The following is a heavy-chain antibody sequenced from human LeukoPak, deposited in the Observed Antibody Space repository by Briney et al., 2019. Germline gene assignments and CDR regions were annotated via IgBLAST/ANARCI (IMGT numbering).Heavy chain of an antibody. Sequence: GGSLRLSCAASGFTFSTYAMSWVRQAPGKGLEWVSGISGSGDSTYYADSVTGRFTISRDNSKNTVCLQTNSLRAEDTAVYYCAKDINSGSYFDYWGQGSLVTVSS. CDR3: AKDINSGSYFDY. V-gene: IGHV3-23*01. J-gene: IGHJ4*02. CDR1: GFTFSTYA. CDR2: ISGSGDST. D-gene: IGHD1-26*01.